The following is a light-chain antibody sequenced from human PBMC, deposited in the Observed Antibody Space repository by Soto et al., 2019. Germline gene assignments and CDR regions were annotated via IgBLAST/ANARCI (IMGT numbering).Light chain of an antibody. CDR1: STDVGGYKY. J-gene: IGLJ2*01. CDR3: SSYTSSSTLL. CDR2: EVT. V-gene: IGLV2-14*01. Sequence: QSAMTQPASVSGSPGQSITISCTGTSTDVGGYKYVSWYQHHPGKAPKLMIDEVTNRPSGVSNRFTVSKSGNTASLTISGVQAEDEADYYCSSYTSSSTLLVGGGTKLTVL.